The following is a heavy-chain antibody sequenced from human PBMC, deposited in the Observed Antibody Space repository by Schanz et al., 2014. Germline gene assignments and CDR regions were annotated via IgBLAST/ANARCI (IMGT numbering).Heavy chain of an antibody. J-gene: IGHJ6*02. CDR3: ARGYCSRTSCFQNYYYGMDV. V-gene: IGHV1-2*06. Sequence: QVQLVQSGAEVEKPGASVTVSCKASGYMYTSHFLHWVRQAPGQGFEWMGRISPNSGDTHSAQKFQGRVTMTWDRSISTANMELSRLRSDDTAVYYCARGYCSRTSCFQNYYYGMDVWGQGTTVTVSS. D-gene: IGHD2-2*01. CDR1: GYMYTSHF. CDR2: ISPNSGDT.